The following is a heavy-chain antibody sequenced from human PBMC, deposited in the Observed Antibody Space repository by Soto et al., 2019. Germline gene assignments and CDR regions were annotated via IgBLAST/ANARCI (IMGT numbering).Heavy chain of an antibody. D-gene: IGHD6-13*01. CDR2: IGTAGDT. J-gene: IGHJ6*02. CDR1: GFTFSSYD. V-gene: IGHV3-13*01. Sequence: PGGSLRLSCAASGFTFSSYDMHWVRQATGKGLEWVSAIGTAGDTYYPGSVKGRFTISRENAKNSLYLQMNSLRAEDTAVYYCARDPGYYYYYGMDVWGQGTTVTVSS. CDR3: ARDPGYYYYYGMDV.